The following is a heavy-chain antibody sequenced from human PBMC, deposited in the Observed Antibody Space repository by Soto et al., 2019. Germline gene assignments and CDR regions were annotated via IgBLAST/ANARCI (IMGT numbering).Heavy chain of an antibody. V-gene: IGHV1-18*04. CDR1: GYTFTSYG. D-gene: IGHD5-12*01. Sequence: ASVKVSCKASGYTFTSYGISWVRQAPGQGLEWMGWISAYNGNTNYAQKLQGRVTMTTDTSTDTAYMELSSLRSEDTAVYYCATWANLAYFDYWGQGTLVTVS. J-gene: IGHJ4*02. CDR2: ISAYNGNT. CDR3: ATWANLAYFDY.